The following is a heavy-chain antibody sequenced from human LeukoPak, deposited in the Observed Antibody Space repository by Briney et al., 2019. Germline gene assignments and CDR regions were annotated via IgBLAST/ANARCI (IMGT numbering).Heavy chain of an antibody. Sequence: SETLPLTCTVSGGSINSYYWSWIRQPPGKGLEWIGYIYYSGSTNYNPSLKSRVTISVDTSKNQFSLKLSSVTAADTAVYYCARGEIQLWLLVGAFDIWGQGTMVTVSS. V-gene: IGHV4-59*01. D-gene: IGHD5-18*01. J-gene: IGHJ3*02. CDR3: ARGEIQLWLLVGAFDI. CDR2: IYYSGST. CDR1: GGSINSYY.